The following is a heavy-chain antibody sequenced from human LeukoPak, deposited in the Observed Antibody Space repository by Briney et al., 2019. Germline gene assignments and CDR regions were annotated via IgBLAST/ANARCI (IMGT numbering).Heavy chain of an antibody. J-gene: IGHJ4*02. CDR1: GGSFSGYY. V-gene: IGHV4-34*01. Sequence: SETQSLTCAVYGGSFSGYYWSWIRQPPGKGLEWIGEINHSGSTNYNPSLKSRVTISVDTSKNQFSLKLSSVTAADTAVYYCARGGPYDYWGQGTLVTVSS. CDR3: ARGGPYDY. CDR2: INHSGST.